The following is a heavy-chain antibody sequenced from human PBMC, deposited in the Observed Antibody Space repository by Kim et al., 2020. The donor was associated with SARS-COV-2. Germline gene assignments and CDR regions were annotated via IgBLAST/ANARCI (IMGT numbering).Heavy chain of an antibody. J-gene: IGHJ4*02. CDR1: GFSLSTSGVC. CDR2: ICWDDGK. Sequence: SGTTLVNPTQTLTLTCTFSGFSLSTSGVCVPWIRQPPGKALEWLARICWDDGKYYSTSLKTRLTISKDTSKNQVVLTMTNVDPVDTATYYCGLDSPGGHGDYWGLGTLVTVSS. D-gene: IGHD3-16*01. CDR3: GLDSPGGHGDY. V-gene: IGHV2-70*11.